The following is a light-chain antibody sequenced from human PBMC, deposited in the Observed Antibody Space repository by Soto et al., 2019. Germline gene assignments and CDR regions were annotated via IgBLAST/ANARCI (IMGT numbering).Light chain of an antibody. Sequence: QSVLTQPPSVSAAPGQKVTISSSGSSSNIGNNYVSCYQQLPGTAPKLLIYDNNKRPSGIPDRFSGSKSGTSATLGITGLQTGDEADYYCGTWDSSLSAGVFGTGTKVTVL. CDR2: DNN. CDR1: SSNIGNNY. CDR3: GTWDSSLSAGV. V-gene: IGLV1-51*01. J-gene: IGLJ1*01.